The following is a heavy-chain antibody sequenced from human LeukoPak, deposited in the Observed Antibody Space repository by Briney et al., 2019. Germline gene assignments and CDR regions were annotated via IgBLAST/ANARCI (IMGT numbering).Heavy chain of an antibody. CDR1: GYTCTGYY. D-gene: IGHD3-9*01. V-gene: IGHV1-2*02. CDR2: INPNSGGT. CDR3: ARGDILTGYRSLAPNYYYYYGMDV. Sequence: GASVKVSCKASGYTCTGYYMHWVRQAPGQGLEWMGWINPNSGGTNYAQKFQGRVTMTRDTSISTAYMELSRLRSDDTAVYYCARGDILTGYRSLAPNYYYYYGMDVWGQGTTVTVSS. J-gene: IGHJ6*02.